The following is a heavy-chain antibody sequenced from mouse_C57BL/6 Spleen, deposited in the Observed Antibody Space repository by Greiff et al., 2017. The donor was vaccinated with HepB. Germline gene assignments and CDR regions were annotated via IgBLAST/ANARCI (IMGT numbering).Heavy chain of an antibody. CDR3: AREGGSSLLYYAMDY. CDR2: INYDGSST. CDR1: GFTFSDYY. J-gene: IGHJ4*01. D-gene: IGHD1-1*01. V-gene: IGHV5-16*01. Sequence: DVQLVESEGGLVQPGSSMKLSCTASGFTFSDYYMAWVRQVPEKGLEWVANINYDGSSTYYLDSLKSRFIISRDNAKNILYLQMSSLKSEDTATYYCAREGGSSLLYYAMDYWGQGTSVTVSS.